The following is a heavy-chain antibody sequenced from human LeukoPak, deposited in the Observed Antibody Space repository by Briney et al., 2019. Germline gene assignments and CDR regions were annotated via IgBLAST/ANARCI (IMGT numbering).Heavy chain of an antibody. CDR3: ARDKNYDFWSASIDC. J-gene: IGHJ4*02. Sequence: GASVKVSCKASGYTFTGYYMHWVRQAPGQGLEWMGRINPNSGGTNYAQKFQGRVTMTSDTSISTTYMEISRLRSDDTAVYYCARDKNYDFWSASIDCWGQGTLVTVSS. D-gene: IGHD3-3*01. CDR1: GYTFTGYY. V-gene: IGHV1-2*06. CDR2: INPNSGGT.